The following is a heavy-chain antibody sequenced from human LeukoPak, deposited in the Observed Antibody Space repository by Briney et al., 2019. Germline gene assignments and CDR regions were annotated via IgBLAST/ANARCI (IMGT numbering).Heavy chain of an antibody. J-gene: IGHJ4*02. Sequence: TSETLSLTCTVSGGSISSYYWSWIRQPPGKGLEWIGYIYYSGSTNYNPSLKSRVTISVDTSENQFSLKLSSVTAADTAVYYCARAAMVTSFDYWGQGTLVTVSS. V-gene: IGHV4-59*01. CDR2: IYYSGST. CDR1: GGSISSYY. CDR3: ARAAMVTSFDY. D-gene: IGHD5-18*01.